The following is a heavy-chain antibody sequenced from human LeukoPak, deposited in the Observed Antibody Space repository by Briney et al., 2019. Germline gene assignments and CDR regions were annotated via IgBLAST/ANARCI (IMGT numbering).Heavy chain of an antibody. J-gene: IGHJ5*02. Sequence: GGSLRLSCAASGFTFSSYEMNWVRQAPGKGLEWVSYISSGSIINYADSVKGRFTISRDNAKNSLYLQMNSLRAEDTAVYYCAVHYDILTGYPWGQGTLVTVSS. CDR1: GFTFSSYE. CDR3: AVHYDILTGYP. V-gene: IGHV3-48*03. D-gene: IGHD3-9*01. CDR2: ISSGSII.